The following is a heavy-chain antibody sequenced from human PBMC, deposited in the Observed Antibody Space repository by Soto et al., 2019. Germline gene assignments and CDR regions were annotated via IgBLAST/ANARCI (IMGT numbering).Heavy chain of an antibody. D-gene: IGHD3-3*01. CDR3: AREFPYYVSSDSYPDY. J-gene: IGHJ4*02. CDR1: GDSVSGNSAA. Sequence: SQTRSITCAISGDSVSGNSAAWNWIRQSPSRGLEWLGRTYYRSRWYNDYAVSVKSRITVTQETSKNQFSLHLNSVTHEDTAVYCCAREFPYYVSSDSYPDYWGQGALVNVPS. CDR2: TYYRSRWYN. V-gene: IGHV6-1*01.